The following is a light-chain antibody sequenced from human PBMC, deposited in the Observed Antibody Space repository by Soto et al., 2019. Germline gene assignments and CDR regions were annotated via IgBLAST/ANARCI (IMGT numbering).Light chain of an antibody. CDR2: GAS. CDR3: QQYNNWPFT. V-gene: IGKV3-15*01. Sequence: EIVMTQSPATLSVSPGERATLSCRASQSISSNLAWYQQKPGQAPRLLIYGASTRATGIPATFSGSGSGTEFPLPISSLQSEDFAVYYCQQYNNWPFTFGPGTKVDI. J-gene: IGKJ3*01. CDR1: QSISSN.